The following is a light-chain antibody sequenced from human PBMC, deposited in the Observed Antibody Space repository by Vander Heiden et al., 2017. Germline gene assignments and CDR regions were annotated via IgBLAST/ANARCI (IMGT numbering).Light chain of an antibody. CDR2: IDN. Sequence: QSVLTQPPSASGTPGQWVTISCSGSSSNIGSNSVSWYQMLPGTAPKLLIYIDNHRPSGVPARFSGSTSGTSASLAISGLQSDDEAEYFCAAWDDNLNGLYVFGTGTKVTVL. V-gene: IGLV1-44*01. CDR3: AAWDDNLNGLYV. J-gene: IGLJ1*01. CDR1: SSNIGSNS.